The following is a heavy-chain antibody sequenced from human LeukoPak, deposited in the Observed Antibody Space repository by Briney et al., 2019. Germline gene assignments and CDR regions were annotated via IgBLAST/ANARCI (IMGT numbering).Heavy chain of an antibody. CDR3: ARGQDSARYYDFWSGYYTGHNFYAFDI. CDR1: GGSISSYY. Sequence: SETLSLTCTVSGGSISSYYWSWIRQPPGKGLEWIGYIYYSGSTNYNPSLKSRVTISVDTSKNQFSLKLSSVTAADTAVYYCARGQDSARYYDFWSGYYTGHNFYAFDIWGQGTMVTVSS. CDR2: IYYSGST. V-gene: IGHV4-59*01. D-gene: IGHD3-3*01. J-gene: IGHJ3*02.